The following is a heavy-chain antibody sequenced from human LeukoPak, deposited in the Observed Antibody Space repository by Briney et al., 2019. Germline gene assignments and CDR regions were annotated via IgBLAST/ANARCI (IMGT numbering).Heavy chain of an antibody. D-gene: IGHD3-3*01. V-gene: IGHV4-34*08. J-gene: IGHJ5*02. CDR3: ATKKPTERITIFGVVRPHNNWFDP. CDR1: GFIFSSYQ. Sequence: KPGGSLRLSCAASGFIFSSYQVNWVRQAPGKGLEWIGEINHSGSTNYHPSLKSRVTISVDTSKNQFSLKLSSVTAADTAVYYCATKKPTERITIFGVVRPHNNWFDPWGQGTLVTVSS. CDR2: INHSGST.